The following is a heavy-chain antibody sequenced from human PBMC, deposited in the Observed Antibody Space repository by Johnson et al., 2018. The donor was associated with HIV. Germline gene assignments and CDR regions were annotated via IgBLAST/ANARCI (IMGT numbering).Heavy chain of an antibody. D-gene: IGHD6-6*01. J-gene: IGHJ3*02. Sequence: QVQLVESGGGVVQPGGSLRLSCAASGFTFSSYGMHWVRQAPGKGLEWVAFIRDDGSNQHYADSVKGRFTISRDNSKNTLYLQMKSLRAEDTAVYYCARDSEIAARRKRGAFDSWGQGTMVTVSS. CDR2: IRDDGSNQ. CDR3: ARDSEIAARRKRGAFDS. V-gene: IGHV3-30*02. CDR1: GFTFSSYG.